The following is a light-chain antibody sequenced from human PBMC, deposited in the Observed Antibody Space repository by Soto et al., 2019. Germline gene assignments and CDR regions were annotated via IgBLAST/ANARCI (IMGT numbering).Light chain of an antibody. CDR2: DAS. CDR3: QQRVNWPLT. CDR1: QSVSSY. J-gene: IGKJ1*01. Sequence: EIVLTQSPATLSLSPGESATLSCRASQSVSSYLAWYQQKPGQAPRLLIYDASNRATGIPARFSGSGSGTDFTLPITSLEPEDFAVYYCQQRVNWPLTFGQGTKVEIK. V-gene: IGKV3-11*01.